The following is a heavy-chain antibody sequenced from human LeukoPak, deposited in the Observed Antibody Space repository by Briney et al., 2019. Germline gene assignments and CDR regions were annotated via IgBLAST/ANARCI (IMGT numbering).Heavy chain of an antibody. CDR1: GVTFSNYA. V-gene: IGHV3-21*01. J-gene: IGHJ6*02. D-gene: IGHD6-19*01. CDR2: ISSSSSYI. CDR3: TRYSSYAMDV. Sequence: GGSLRLSCAASGVTFSNYAMNWVRQAPGKGLEWVSTISSSSSYIYYADSVKGRFTIPRDNAKNSLYLQMNSLTAEDTAVYYCTRYSSYAMDVWGQGTTVTVSS.